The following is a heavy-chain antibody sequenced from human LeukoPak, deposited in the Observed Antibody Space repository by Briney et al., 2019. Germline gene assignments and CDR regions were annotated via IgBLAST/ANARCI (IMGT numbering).Heavy chain of an antibody. CDR3: AKGGNPVLSVAFDI. Sequence: ASVKVSCKGSGYTFTGYYMHWVRQAPGQGLEWMGRINPNSGGTNYAQKFQGRVTMTRDTSISTAYMELSRLRSDDTAVYYCAKGGNPVLSVAFDIWGQGTMVTVSS. V-gene: IGHV1-2*06. D-gene: IGHD4-23*01. J-gene: IGHJ3*02. CDR2: INPNSGGT. CDR1: GYTFTGYY.